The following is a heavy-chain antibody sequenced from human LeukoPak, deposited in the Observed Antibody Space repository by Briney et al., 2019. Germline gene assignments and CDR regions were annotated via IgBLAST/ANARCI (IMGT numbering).Heavy chain of an antibody. J-gene: IGHJ5*02. CDR2: INHSGST. CDR1: GGSFSGYY. CDR3: ARHPRYCRSASCYGGPRWFDP. Sequence: PSETLSLTCAVYGGSFSGYYWSWIRQPPGKGLDWFGEINHSGSTNYNPSLKSRVTISVDTSKNQFSLKLRSVTAADTAVYYCARHPRYCRSASCYGGPRWFDPWGQGTLVTVSS. D-gene: IGHD2-2*01. V-gene: IGHV4-34*01.